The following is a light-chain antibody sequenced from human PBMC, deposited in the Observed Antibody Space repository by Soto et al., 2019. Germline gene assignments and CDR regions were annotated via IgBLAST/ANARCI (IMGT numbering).Light chain of an antibody. J-gene: IGKJ1*01. CDR2: KIS. CDR3: MQATQFPWT. V-gene: IGKV2-24*01. Sequence: DIVMTQTPLSSPVTLGQPASITCRSSQSLVHSDGNTYLSWLHQRPGQPPRLLIYKISDLFSGVPDRFSGSGAGTDFTLKISRVEAEDVGVYYCMQATQFPWTFGQGTKVDIK. CDR1: QSLVHSDGNTY.